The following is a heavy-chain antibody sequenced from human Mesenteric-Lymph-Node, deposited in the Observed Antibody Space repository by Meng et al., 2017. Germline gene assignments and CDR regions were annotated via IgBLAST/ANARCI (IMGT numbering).Heavy chain of an antibody. CDR2: TYYKSKWYN. D-gene: IGHD6-25*01. CDR1: GDSVSTNSAA. J-gene: IGHJ4*02. Sequence: VRLQASGPGLVKPSPPLSLTGAISGDSVSTNSAAWNWIRQSPSGGLEWLGRTYYKSKWYNDYAESVKSRITINPDTSKNQFSLQLNSVTPEDTAVYYCARDPAAFDFWGQGILVTVSS. CDR3: ARDPAAFDF. V-gene: IGHV6-1*01.